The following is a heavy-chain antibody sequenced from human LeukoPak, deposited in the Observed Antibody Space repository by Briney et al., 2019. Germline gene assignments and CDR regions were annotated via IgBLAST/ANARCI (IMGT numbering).Heavy chain of an antibody. CDR2: INSDGRST. Sequence: PGGSLRLSCAASGFTFSIYWVHWVRHAPGKGLVWVSSINSDGRSTSYADSVKGRFTISREKAKNTLYLHMNTLRAEDTAVYYSASLDYWGQGTPVTVSS. J-gene: IGHJ4*02. CDR3: ASLDY. CDR1: GFTFSIYW. V-gene: IGHV3-74*01.